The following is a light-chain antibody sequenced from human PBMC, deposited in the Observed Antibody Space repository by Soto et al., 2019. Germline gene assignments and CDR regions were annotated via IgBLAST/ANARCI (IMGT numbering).Light chain of an antibody. Sequence: EIVMTQSPATLSVSPGERATLSCRASQSVSSNLAWYQQKPGQAPRLLIYGASTRATGIPARFSGSGSGTEFTLTFSSLHSEDFAVYSCQQYNNWPMYTFGQGTKLEIK. CDR2: GAS. CDR3: QQYNNWPMYT. V-gene: IGKV3-15*01. CDR1: QSVSSN. J-gene: IGKJ2*01.